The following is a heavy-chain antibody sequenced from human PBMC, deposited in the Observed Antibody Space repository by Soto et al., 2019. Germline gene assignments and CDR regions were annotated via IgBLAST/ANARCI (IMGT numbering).Heavy chain of an antibody. CDR2: IYYSGST. J-gene: IGHJ3*02. CDR3: ARAIHNRGELSFEDGAFDI. CDR1: GGSISSYY. D-gene: IGHD3-16*02. Sequence: QVQLQESGPGLVKPSETLSLTCTVSGGSISSYYWSWIRQPPGKGLEWIGYIYYSGSTNYNPSLKSRVTISVDTSNNQFSLKLSSVTAADTAVYYCARAIHNRGELSFEDGAFDIWGQGTMVTVSS. V-gene: IGHV4-59*01.